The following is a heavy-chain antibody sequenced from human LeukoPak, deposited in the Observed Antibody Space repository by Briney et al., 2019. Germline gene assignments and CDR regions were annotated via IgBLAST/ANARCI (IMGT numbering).Heavy chain of an antibody. Sequence: SVKVSCKASGGTFSSYAITWVRQAPGQGLEWMGRIVPIFGTTHYAQNLQGRATITTDESTGTAYMELSGLRSEDTAVYFWARSYGSGSFLDYWGQGTLVTVSS. J-gene: IGHJ4*02. CDR3: ARSYGSGSFLDY. CDR1: GGTFSSYA. CDR2: IVPIFGTT. V-gene: IGHV1-69*05. D-gene: IGHD3-10*01.